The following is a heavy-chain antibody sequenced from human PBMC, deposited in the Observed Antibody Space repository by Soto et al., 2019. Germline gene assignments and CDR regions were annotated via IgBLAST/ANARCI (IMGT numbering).Heavy chain of an antibody. CDR3: ARHAAKRKAFDI. V-gene: IGHV4-59*08. J-gene: IGHJ3*02. Sequence: QVQLQESGPGLVKPSETLSLTCTVSGGSISSYYWSWIRQPPGKGLEWIGYIYYSGSTNYNPSLKSRVTIAVDTSKNQFSLKLSSVTAADTAVYYCARHAAKRKAFDIWGQGTMVTVSS. CDR2: IYYSGST. CDR1: GGSISSYY. D-gene: IGHD6-25*01.